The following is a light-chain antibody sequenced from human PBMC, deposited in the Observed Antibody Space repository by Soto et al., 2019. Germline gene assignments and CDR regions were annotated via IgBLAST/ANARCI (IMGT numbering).Light chain of an antibody. CDR1: QSISSW. J-gene: IGKJ5*01. CDR2: KAS. CDR3: QQYYSYPT. Sequence: DIPITPSPSTPSASGGDRGTITCRASQSISSWLAWYQQKPGKAPKLLIYKASSLESGVPSRFSGSGSGTDFTLTISCLQSEDFATYYCQQYYSYPTFGQGTRLEIK. V-gene: IGKV1-5*03.